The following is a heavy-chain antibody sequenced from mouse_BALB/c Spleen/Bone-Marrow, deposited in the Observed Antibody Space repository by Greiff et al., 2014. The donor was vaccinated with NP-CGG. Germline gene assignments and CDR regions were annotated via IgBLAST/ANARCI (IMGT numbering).Heavy chain of an antibody. J-gene: IGHJ3*01. CDR2: IDPNYDST. D-gene: IGHD2-13*01. Sequence: VQLQQSGAELVKPGASVKISCKASGYTFTDYNMDWVKQSPGKSLEWVGHIDPNYDSTTYNQKFKGKATLTVDKSSSTAYMELRSLTSEDTAVYYCARWGFGDPFAYWGQGTLVTVCA. CDR3: ARWGFGDPFAY. V-gene: IGHV1-18*01. CDR1: GYTFTDYN.